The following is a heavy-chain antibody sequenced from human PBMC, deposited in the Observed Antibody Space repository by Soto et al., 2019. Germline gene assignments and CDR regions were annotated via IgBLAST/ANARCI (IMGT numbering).Heavy chain of an antibody. CDR2: INSDGSST. CDR1: GFTFSSYW. Sequence: GGSLRLSCAASGFTFSSYWMHWVRQAPGKGLVWVSRINSDGSSTSYADSVKGRFTISRDNAKNTLYLQMNSLRAEDTAVYYCARGTAMDDYYYYGMDVWGQGTTVTVSS. D-gene: IGHD5-18*01. J-gene: IGHJ6*02. CDR3: ARGTAMDDYYYYGMDV. V-gene: IGHV3-74*01.